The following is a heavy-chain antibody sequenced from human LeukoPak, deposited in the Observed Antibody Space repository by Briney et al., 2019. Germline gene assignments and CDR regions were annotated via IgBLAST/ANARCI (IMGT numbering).Heavy chain of an antibody. CDR1: GGSISSYY. V-gene: IGHV4-59*01. CDR2: IYYSGST. J-gene: IGHJ6*02. D-gene: IGHD1-26*01. Sequence: SETLSLTCTVSGGSISSYYWSWILQPPGKGLEWIGYIYYSGSTNYNPSLKSRVTISVDTSKNQFSLKLSSVTAADTAVYYCARDTGIVGARYYYYGMDVWGQGTTVTVSS. CDR3: ARDTGIVGARYYYYGMDV.